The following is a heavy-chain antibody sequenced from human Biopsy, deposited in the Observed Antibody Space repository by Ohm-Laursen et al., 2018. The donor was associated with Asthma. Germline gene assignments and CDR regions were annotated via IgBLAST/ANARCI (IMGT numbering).Heavy chain of an antibody. D-gene: IGHD3/OR15-3a*01. J-gene: IGHJ4*02. Sequence: TLSLTCTVSGASISSDDYYWSWIRQPPGKGLEWIGYIYASGSTFYNPSLKSRVTISTDTSKNQFSLKLSSVTAADTAVFYCAREDWVRYYFDYWGQGNLVTVSS. V-gene: IGHV4-30-4*01. CDR2: IYASGST. CDR1: GASISSDDYY. CDR3: AREDWVRYYFDY.